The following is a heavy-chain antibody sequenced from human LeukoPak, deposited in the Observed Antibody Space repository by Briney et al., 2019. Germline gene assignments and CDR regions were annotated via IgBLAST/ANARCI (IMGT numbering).Heavy chain of an antibody. Sequence: SETLSLTCTVSGGSMSTSYWTWIRQPPGKGLECIGYINHTGDINYNPSLNSRVTISLDTSKNQFSLKVTSVTAADTAVYYCARGTRELPSWGQGTLVTVSS. CDR2: INHTGDI. CDR1: GGSMSTSY. CDR3: ARGTRELPS. D-gene: IGHD1-7*01. J-gene: IGHJ5*02. V-gene: IGHV4-59*08.